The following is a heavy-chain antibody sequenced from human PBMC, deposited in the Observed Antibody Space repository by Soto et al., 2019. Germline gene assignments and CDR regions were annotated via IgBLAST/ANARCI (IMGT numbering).Heavy chain of an antibody. J-gene: IGHJ6*02. CDR1: GFTFSSYG. CDR2: IWYDGSNK. CDR3: ARFRPSVTIFGVVSYYYYGMDV. V-gene: IGHV3-33*01. D-gene: IGHD3-3*01. Sequence: QVQLVESGGGVVQPGRSLRLSCAASGFTFSSYGMHWVRQAPGKGLEWVAVIWYDGSNKYYADSVKGRFTISRDNSKNTLYLQMNSLRAEDTAVYYCARFRPSVTIFGVVSYYYYGMDVWGQGTTVTVSS.